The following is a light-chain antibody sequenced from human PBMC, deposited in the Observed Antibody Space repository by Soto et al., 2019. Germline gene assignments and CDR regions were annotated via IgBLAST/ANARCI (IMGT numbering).Light chain of an antibody. J-gene: IGKJ4*01. CDR2: KAS. CDR1: RTISTW. Sequence: DIQMTQSPSTLSASVGDRVSMTCRASRTISTWLAWYQQKPGRAPKILIHKASSLEGGVPSRFSGCGSGTEFTLTISSLQADDVATYSCQQYDSYISFGGGTKVEIK. CDR3: QQYDSYIS. V-gene: IGKV1-5*03.